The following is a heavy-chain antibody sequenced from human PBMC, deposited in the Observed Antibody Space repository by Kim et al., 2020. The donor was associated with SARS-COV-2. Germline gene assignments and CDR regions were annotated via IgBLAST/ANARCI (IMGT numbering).Heavy chain of an antibody. V-gene: IGHV3-23*01. CDR2: ISGSGGST. J-gene: IGHJ4*02. Sequence: GGSLRLSCAASGFTFSSYAMSWVRQAPGKGLEWVSAISGSGGSTYYADSVKGRFTISRDNSKNTLYLQMNSLRAEDTAVYYCAKDVGPGYYDSSGYRPFWGQGTLVTVSS. CDR3: AKDVGPGYYDSSGYRPF. CDR1: GFTFSSYA. D-gene: IGHD3-22*01.